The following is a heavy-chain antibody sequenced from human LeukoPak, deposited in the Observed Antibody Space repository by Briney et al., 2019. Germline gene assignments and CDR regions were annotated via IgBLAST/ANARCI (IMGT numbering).Heavy chain of an antibody. CDR3: ARDGSGYCSGGSCYHWFDP. Sequence: PSETLSLTCTVSGGSISSYYWSWIRQPPGKGPEWIGYIYYSGSTNDNPSLKSRVTISVDTSKNQFSLKLSSVTAADTAVYYCARDGSGYCSGGSCYHWFDPWGQGTLVTVSS. D-gene: IGHD2-15*01. CDR2: IYYSGST. V-gene: IGHV4-59*01. CDR1: GGSISSYY. J-gene: IGHJ5*02.